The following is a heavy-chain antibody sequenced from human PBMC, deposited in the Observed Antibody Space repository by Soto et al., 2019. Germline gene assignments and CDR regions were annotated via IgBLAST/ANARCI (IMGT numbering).Heavy chain of an antibody. V-gene: IGHV3-49*03. CDR3: AKEKIVGAFLYFDY. CDR2: IKGKGYGGTI. Sequence: GGSLRLSCTASGFKFGDYAVSWFRQAPGKGLEWVGFIKGKGYGGTIQYAAAVNGRFTISRDDSKSIAYLQMNSLRAEDTAVYYCAKEKIVGAFLYFDYWGQGTLVTVSS. J-gene: IGHJ4*02. CDR1: GFKFGDYA. D-gene: IGHD1-26*01.